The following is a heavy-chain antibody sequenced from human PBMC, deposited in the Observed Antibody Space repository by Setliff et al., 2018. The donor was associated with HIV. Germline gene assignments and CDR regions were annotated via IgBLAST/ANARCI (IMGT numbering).Heavy chain of an antibody. Sequence: GASVKVSCKASGGRFRSFGFSWIRQAPGQGLEWMGGIIPIFGKVEYAQRFQDRVKITADESTSTVYMALSSLTSEGTAVYYCERDFEGMSTIDGFEDWGQGTLVTVSS. J-gene: IGHJ5*01. V-gene: IGHV1-69*13. CDR3: ERDFEGMSTIDGFED. CDR2: IIPIFGKV. CDR1: GGRFRSFG. D-gene: IGHD1-1*01.